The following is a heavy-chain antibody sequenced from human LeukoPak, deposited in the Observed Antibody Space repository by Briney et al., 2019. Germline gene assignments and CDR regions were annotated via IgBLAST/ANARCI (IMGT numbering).Heavy chain of an antibody. J-gene: IGHJ4*02. D-gene: IGHD2-15*01. Sequence: SVKVSCKASGGTFSSYAISWVRQAPGQGLEWMGGIIPIFGTANYAQKFQGRVTITTDESTSTAYMELSSLRSEDTAVYYCAREKGQGIVVVVAATPDFDYWGQGTLVTVSS. CDR1: GGTFSSYA. CDR3: AREKGQGIVVVVAATPDFDY. CDR2: IIPIFGTA. V-gene: IGHV1-69*05.